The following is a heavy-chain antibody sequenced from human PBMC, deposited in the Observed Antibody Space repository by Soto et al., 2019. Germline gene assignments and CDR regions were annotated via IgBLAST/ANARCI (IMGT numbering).Heavy chain of an antibody. CDR1: GGSMSRGGQA. V-gene: IGHV4-30-2*01. D-gene: IGHD3-10*01. J-gene: IGHJ6*02. Sequence: SETLSLTCVVSGGSMSRGGQAWSWIRQPPGKGREGLGFIYYTGSTYYNPYLKSRVTLSVDRSKNQFSLNLTSVTAADTPMYFCARAPPGPSPRWDVWGQGTPVPVSS. CDR3: ARAPPGPSPRWDV. CDR2: IYYTGST.